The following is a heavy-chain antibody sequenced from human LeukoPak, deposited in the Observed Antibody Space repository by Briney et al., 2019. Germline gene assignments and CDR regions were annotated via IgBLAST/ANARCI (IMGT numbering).Heavy chain of an antibody. Sequence: SETLSLTCAVYGGSFSGNYWNWIRQPPGKGLEWIGEINHSGVTKYNPSLKSRVTMSVDTSKNQFSLNLRSVTAADTAVYYCARVQGHSRTEMAYYYDSSGYYYADYWGQGTLVTVSS. CDR3: ARVQGHSRTEMAYYYDSSGYYYADY. CDR1: GGSFSGNY. D-gene: IGHD3-22*01. J-gene: IGHJ4*02. CDR2: INHSGVT. V-gene: IGHV4-34*01.